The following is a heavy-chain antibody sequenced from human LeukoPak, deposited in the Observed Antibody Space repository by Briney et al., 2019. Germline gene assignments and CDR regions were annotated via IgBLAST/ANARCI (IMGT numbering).Heavy chain of an antibody. V-gene: IGHV4-39*07. CDR3: ARGDMYDTLRYYYMDV. D-gene: IGHD3-22*01. J-gene: IGHJ6*03. Sequence: KASETLSLTCTVSGGSISSSSSYWGWIRQPPGKGLEWIGHIFHSGRTSYNPSLMSRVTISVDTSKNQFSLKLSSVTAADTAVYYCARGDMYDTLRYYYMDVWGKGTTVTVSS. CDR2: IFHSGRT. CDR1: GGSISSSSSY.